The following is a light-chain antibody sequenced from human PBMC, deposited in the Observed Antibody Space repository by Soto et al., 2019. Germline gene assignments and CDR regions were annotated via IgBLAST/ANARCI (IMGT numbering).Light chain of an antibody. V-gene: IGLV2-14*01. J-gene: IGLJ1*01. CDR3: TSYTSNSTPYV. Sequence: QSVLTQPASVSGSPGQSITISCTGTSSDVGAYTYVSWYQQHPGKAPKLMIYDVSNRPSGVSNRFSGSKSGNTAFLIISGLQAEDEADYYCTSYTSNSTPYVFGGGTKLPS. CDR2: DVS. CDR1: SSDVGAYTY.